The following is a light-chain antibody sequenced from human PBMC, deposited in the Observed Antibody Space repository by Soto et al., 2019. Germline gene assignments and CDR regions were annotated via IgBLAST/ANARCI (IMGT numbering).Light chain of an antibody. Sequence: EIVLTQSPGTLSLSPGARATLSCRASQSVSSNYLAWYQRKPGQAPRLLIYGASSRAIDIPNTFSGSGSGTDFTLTITRLEPEAFAVYYCQQYGSSPPTFGQGTKVEI. CDR3: QQYGSSPPT. V-gene: IGKV3-20*01. CDR1: QSVSSNY. J-gene: IGKJ1*01. CDR2: GAS.